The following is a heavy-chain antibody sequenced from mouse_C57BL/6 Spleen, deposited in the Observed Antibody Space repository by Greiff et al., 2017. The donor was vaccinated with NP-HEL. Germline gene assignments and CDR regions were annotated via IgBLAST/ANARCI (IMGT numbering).Heavy chain of an antibody. V-gene: IGHV7-3*01. Sequence: EVKLMESGGGLVQPGGSLSLSCAASGFTFTDYYMSWVRQPPGKALEWLGFIRNKANGYTTEYSVSVKGRFTISRDNSQSILYLQMNALRAEDSATYYCASYYYDAMDYWGQGTSVAVSS. CDR1: GFTFTDYY. J-gene: IGHJ4*01. CDR2: IRNKANGYTT. CDR3: ASYYYDAMDY.